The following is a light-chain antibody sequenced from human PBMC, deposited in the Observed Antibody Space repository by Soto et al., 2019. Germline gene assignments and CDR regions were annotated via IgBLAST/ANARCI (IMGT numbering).Light chain of an antibody. CDR2: WAS. J-gene: IGKJ1*01. CDR3: QQYYSTPRT. CDR1: QSILYSSNNKNY. V-gene: IGKV4-1*01. Sequence: DIVMTHSPDSLAVSLGERATINCKSSQSILYSSNNKNYLAWYQQKPGQPPKLLIYWASTRESGVPDRFSGSGSGTDFTLTISSLPAEDVAVYYCQQYYSTPRTFGQGTKVDI.